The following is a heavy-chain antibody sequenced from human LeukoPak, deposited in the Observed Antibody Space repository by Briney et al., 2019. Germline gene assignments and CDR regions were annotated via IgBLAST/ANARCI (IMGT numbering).Heavy chain of an antibody. Sequence: KTGGSLRLSCAASGFNFIDYSMNWVRQAPGKGLEWISYIGLSSGNTKYADSVKGRFTISRDKARNSLYLQMNSLRVEDTAVYYCARDHRYAFDNWGHGTLVTVSS. CDR2: IGLSSGNT. D-gene: IGHD5-12*01. CDR1: GFNFIDYS. J-gene: IGHJ4*01. V-gene: IGHV3-48*01. CDR3: ARDHRYAFDN.